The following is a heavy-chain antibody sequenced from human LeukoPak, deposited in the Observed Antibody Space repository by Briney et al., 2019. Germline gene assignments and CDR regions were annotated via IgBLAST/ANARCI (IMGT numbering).Heavy chain of an antibody. V-gene: IGHV4-4*07. CDR3: ARDLVEDYVWGSYRYSCWFDL. CDR1: GGSISSYY. J-gene: IGHJ5*02. D-gene: IGHD3-16*02. Sequence: SETLSLTCTVSGGSISSYYWSWIRQPAGKGLEWIGRIYTSGSTNYNPSLKSRVPLSVETSKNQFSLKLSSVTAADTAVYYCARDLVEDYVWGSYRYSCWFDLWGQGTLVTVSS. CDR2: IYTSGST.